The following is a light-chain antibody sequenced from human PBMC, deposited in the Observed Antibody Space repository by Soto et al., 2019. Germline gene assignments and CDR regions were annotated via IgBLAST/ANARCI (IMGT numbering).Light chain of an antibody. CDR1: QSVSSSY. V-gene: IGKV3-20*01. CDR3: QQYGRSLPHT. CDR2: GAT. J-gene: IGKJ2*01. Sequence: EIVLTQSPGTLSLSPGERGTLSCRASQSVSSSYLAWYQQKPGQAPRLLIYGATSRATGIPDRFSGSGSGTDFTLTISRVELGDFAVYYCQQYGRSLPHTFGQGTKLEIK.